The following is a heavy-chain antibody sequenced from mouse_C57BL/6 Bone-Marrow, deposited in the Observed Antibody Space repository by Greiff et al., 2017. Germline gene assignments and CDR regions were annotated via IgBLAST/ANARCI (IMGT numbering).Heavy chain of an antibody. D-gene: IGHD1-1*01. CDR1: GYTFTSYW. Sequence: QVQLQQPGAELVKPGASVKMSCKASGYTFTSYWITWVKQRPGQGLEWIGDIYPGSGSTNYNEKFKRKATLTVDTSSSTAYMQLSSLTSEDSAVYYCARRRVYYGSFDYWGQGTTLTGSS. CDR3: ARRRVYYGSFDY. CDR2: IYPGSGST. J-gene: IGHJ2*01. V-gene: IGHV1-55*01.